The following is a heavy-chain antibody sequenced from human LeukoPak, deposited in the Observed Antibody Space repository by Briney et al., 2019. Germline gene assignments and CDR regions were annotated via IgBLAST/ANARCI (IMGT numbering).Heavy chain of an antibody. Sequence: GGSLRLSCAASGFIVSRNYMSWVRQAPGKGLEWVSVIYSGGSTYYADSVKGRFTISRDNSKNTLYLQMNSLRDEDTAVYYCAREVQGSSCFDYWGRGTLVTVSS. CDR1: GFIVSRNY. J-gene: IGHJ4*02. D-gene: IGHD3-10*01. CDR3: AREVQGSSCFDY. CDR2: IYSGGST. V-gene: IGHV3-53*01.